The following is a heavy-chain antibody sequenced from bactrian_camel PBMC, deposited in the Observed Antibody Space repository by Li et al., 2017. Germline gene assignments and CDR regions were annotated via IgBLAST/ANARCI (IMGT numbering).Heavy chain of an antibody. V-gene: IGHV3S40*01. CDR2: INNGGTGT. J-gene: IGHJ4*01. Sequence: VQLVESGGGLVQPGGSLRLSCAASGFTSTSGSSFGNFDMTWFRQAPGKGLKWVSSINNGGTGTYYADSVKGRFTISRDNAKNTLYLQMNSLKTEDTAVYYCAADLWYGLGASGEYNYWGQGTQVTVS. CDR3: AADLWYGLGASGEYNY. D-gene: IGHD5*01. CDR1: GFTSTSGSSFGNFD.